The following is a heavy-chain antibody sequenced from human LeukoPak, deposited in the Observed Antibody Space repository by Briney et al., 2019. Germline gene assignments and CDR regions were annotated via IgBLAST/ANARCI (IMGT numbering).Heavy chain of an antibody. D-gene: IGHD3-10*01. CDR1: GGSISSYY. Sequence: SETLSLTCTVSGGSISSYYWSWIRQPPGKGLEWIGYIYYSGSTDYNPSLKSRVTISVDTSKNQFFLRLNSMTAADTAVYYCAKDPGGFGELGFDPWGQGTLVTVSS. CDR3: AKDPGGFGELGFDP. V-gene: IGHV4-59*12. J-gene: IGHJ5*02. CDR2: IYYSGST.